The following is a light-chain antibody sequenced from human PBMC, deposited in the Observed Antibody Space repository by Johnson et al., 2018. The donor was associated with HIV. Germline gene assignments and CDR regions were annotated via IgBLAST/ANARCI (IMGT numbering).Light chain of an antibody. V-gene: IGLV1-51*02. CDR3: GTWDSSLSAYV. J-gene: IGLJ1*01. CDR2: ENN. CDR1: SSNIGNNY. Sequence: QSVLTQPPSVSAAPGQKVTISCSGSSSNIGNNYVSWYQQLPGTAPKLLIYENNKRPSGIPDRFSGSKSGTSATLGITGLQTENEADYYCGTWDSSLSAYVFG.